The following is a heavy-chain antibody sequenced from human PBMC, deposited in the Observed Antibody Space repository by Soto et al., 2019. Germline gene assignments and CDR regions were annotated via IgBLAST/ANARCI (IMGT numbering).Heavy chain of an antibody. CDR3: AKYSSSYPYYYGMDV. CDR2: ISGSGGST. J-gene: IGHJ6*02. Sequence: GGSLRLSCAASGFTFSRYAISWVRQAPEKGLEWVSAISGSGGSTYYADSVKGRFTISRDNSKNTLYLQMNSLRAEDMAVYYCAKYSSSYPYYYGMDVWGQGTTVTVSS. CDR1: GFTFSRYA. V-gene: IGHV3-23*01. D-gene: IGHD6-6*01.